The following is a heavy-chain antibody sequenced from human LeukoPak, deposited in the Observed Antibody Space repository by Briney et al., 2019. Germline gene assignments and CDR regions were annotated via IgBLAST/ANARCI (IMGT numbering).Heavy chain of an antibody. CDR2: IIPIFGTA. CDR3: ARGEVPAAKYYYGMDV. Sequence: SVKVSCKASGGTFSSYAISWVRQAPGQGLEWMGGIIPIFGTANYAQKFQGRVTITADESTSTAYMELSSLRSEDTAVYYCARGEVPAAKYYYGMDVWGQGTTVTVSS. V-gene: IGHV1-69*13. D-gene: IGHD2-2*01. J-gene: IGHJ6*02. CDR1: GGTFSSYA.